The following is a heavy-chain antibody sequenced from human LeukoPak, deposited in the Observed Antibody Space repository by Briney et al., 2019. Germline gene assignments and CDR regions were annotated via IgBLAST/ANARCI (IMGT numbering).Heavy chain of an antibody. J-gene: IGHJ6*02. CDR3: VKDISGSGNYGMDV. CDR1: GFTFDDYG. V-gene: IGHV3-9*01. Sequence: PGGSLRLSCAASGFTFDDYGMSWVRQGPGKGLGWVAGITWNSGRIDHADSVKGRFTISRDNAKNSLYLQMNSLRAEDTALYYCVKDISGSGNYGMDVWGQGTTVTVSS. CDR2: ITWNSGRI. D-gene: IGHD3-10*01.